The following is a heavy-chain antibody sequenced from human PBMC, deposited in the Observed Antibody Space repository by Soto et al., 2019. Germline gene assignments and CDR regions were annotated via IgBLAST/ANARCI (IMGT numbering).Heavy chain of an antibody. J-gene: IGHJ6*03. D-gene: IGHD4-17*01. V-gene: IGHV4-59*01. Sequence: SSETLSLTCTVSGGSISSYYWSWIRQPPGKGLEWIGYIYYSGSTNYNPSLKSRVTISVDTSRNQFSLKLSSVTAADTAVYYCARASNGDSIAVWDKGNTVTVSS. CDR2: IYYSGST. CDR3: ARASNGDSIAV. CDR1: GGSISSYY.